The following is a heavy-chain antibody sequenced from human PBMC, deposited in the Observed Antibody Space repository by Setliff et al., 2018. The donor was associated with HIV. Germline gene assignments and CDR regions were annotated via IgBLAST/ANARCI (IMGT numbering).Heavy chain of an antibody. CDR1: EFTFSSYG. D-gene: IGHD3-10*01. V-gene: IGHV3-30*03. CDR3: ASDYYASGSYGH. J-gene: IGHJ4*02. CDR2: TSDDGSNK. Sequence: PGGSLRLSCAASEFTFSSYGMHWVRQAPGKGLEWVATTSDDGSNKYYADSVKGRFTISRDNSRNTLYLHMNSLRPEDAAVYYCASDYYASGSYGHWGQGTQVTVSS.